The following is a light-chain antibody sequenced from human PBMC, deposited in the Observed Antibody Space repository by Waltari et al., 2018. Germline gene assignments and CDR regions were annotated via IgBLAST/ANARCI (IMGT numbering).Light chain of an antibody. CDR2: GVT. Sequence: ELVLTQSPGTLSLSPGERATLPCRASESVSGSDLAWYQQKPGQARRLLIHGVTSRATGIPDRCSVSGSGTDFSLSISRLEPEDFAVYYCQQYGTTPCTFGQGTKLEI. CDR1: ESVSGSD. J-gene: IGKJ2*02. V-gene: IGKV3-20*01. CDR3: QQYGTTPCT.